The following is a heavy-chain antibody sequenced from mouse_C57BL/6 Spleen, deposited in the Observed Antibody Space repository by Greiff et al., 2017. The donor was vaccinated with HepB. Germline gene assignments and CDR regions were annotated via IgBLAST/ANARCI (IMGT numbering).Heavy chain of an antibody. V-gene: IGHV1-80*01. CDR1: GYAFSSYR. CDR3: ARSGYYGSSPYWYFDV. J-gene: IGHJ1*03. CDR2: IYPGDGDT. Sequence: QVQLKESGAELVKPGASVKISCKASGYAFSSYRMNWVKQRPGKGLEWIGQIYPGDGDTNYNGKFKGKATLTADKSSSTAYMQLSSLTSEDSAVYFCARSGYYGSSPYWYFDVWGTGTTVTVSS. D-gene: IGHD1-1*01.